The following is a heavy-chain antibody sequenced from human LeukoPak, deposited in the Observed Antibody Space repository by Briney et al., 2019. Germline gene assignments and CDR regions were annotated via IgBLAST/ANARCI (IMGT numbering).Heavy chain of an antibody. CDR2: INPSGGRT. CDR3: AKDRYGDYEAPFHYYMDA. D-gene: IGHD5-12*01. J-gene: IGHJ6*03. V-gene: IGHV1-46*01. Sequence: ASVKVSCKASGYTFTSYFMHWVRQAPGQGLEWMGIINPSGGRTNSAQRFQGRITMTRDTSTSTVYMELSSLRSEDTAVYYCAKDRYGDYEAPFHYYMDAWGRGTTVTVSS. CDR1: GYTFTSYF.